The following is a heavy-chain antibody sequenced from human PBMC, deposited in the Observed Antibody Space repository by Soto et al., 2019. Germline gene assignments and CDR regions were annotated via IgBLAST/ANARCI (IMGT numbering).Heavy chain of an antibody. J-gene: IGHJ6*02. CDR2: TYYRSKWYN. CDR3: ARDPDYDSGRGYYYYGMDV. Sequence: SQTLSLTCAISGDSVSSNSAAWNWIRQSPSRGLEWLGRTYYRSKWYNDYAVSVKSRITINPDTSKNQFSLQLNSVTPEDTAVYYCARDPDYDSGRGYYYYGMDVWGQGTTVTVSS. CDR1: GDSVSSNSAA. D-gene: IGHD3-10*01. V-gene: IGHV6-1*01.